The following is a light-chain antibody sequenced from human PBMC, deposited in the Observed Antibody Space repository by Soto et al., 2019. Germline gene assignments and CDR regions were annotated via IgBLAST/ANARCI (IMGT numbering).Light chain of an antibody. J-gene: IGLJ3*02. CDR1: SSNIGAGYD. CDR3: QSYDNSLSGSL. Sequence: QSVLTQPPSVSGAPGQRVTISCTGSSSNIGAGYDVHWYQHLPGAAPKLLIYDDTHRPSGVPDRFSASKSGTSASLANTGLQADDEGNYYCQSYDNSLSGSLFGGGTKLTVL. CDR2: DDT. V-gene: IGLV1-40*01.